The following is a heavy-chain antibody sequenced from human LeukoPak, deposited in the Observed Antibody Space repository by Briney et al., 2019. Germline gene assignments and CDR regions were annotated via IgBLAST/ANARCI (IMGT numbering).Heavy chain of an antibody. CDR2: INSDGSST. J-gene: IGHJ4*02. D-gene: IGHD3-22*01. V-gene: IGHV3-74*01. Sequence: GGSLRLSCAASGFTFSSYWMHWVRQAPGKGLVWVSRINSDGSSTSYADSVKGRFTISRDNAKNTLYLQMNSLRAEDTAMYYCARGKGVYYEEDYWGQGTLVTVSS. CDR3: ARGKGVYYEEDY. CDR1: GFTFSSYW.